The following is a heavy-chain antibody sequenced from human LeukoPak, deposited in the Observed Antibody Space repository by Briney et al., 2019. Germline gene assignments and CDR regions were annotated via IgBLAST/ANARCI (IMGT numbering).Heavy chain of an antibody. Sequence: GGSLRLSCAASGFTFSSYSMNWVRQAPGKRLEWVSSISSSSYIYYADSVKGRFTISRDNAKNSLYLQMNSLRAEDTAVYYCARDLTYDILTGYHYYYYYGMDVWGQGTTVTVSS. J-gene: IGHJ6*02. CDR1: GFTFSSYS. D-gene: IGHD3-9*01. CDR2: ISSSSYI. V-gene: IGHV3-21*01. CDR3: ARDLTYDILTGYHYYYYYGMDV.